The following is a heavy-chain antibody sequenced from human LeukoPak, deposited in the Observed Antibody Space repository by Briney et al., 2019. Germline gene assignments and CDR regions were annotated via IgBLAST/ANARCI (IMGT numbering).Heavy chain of an antibody. CDR1: GFTFSSYS. D-gene: IGHD6-13*01. CDR2: ISSSSSYI. V-gene: IGHV3-21*01. Sequence: GGSLRLSCAASGFTFSSYSMNWVRQAPGKGLEWVSSISSSSSYIYYADSVKGRFTISRDNAKNSLYLQMNSLRAEDTAVYYCARDPSSPYSSSWYINRYYFDHWGQGTLVTVSS. J-gene: IGHJ4*02. CDR3: ARDPSSPYSSSWYINRYYFDH.